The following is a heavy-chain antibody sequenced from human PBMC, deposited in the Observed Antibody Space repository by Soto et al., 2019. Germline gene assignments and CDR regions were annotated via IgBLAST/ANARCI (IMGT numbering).Heavy chain of an antibody. V-gene: IGHV1-46*03. CDR3: AREGLDIVVVPADHYYYYYMDV. J-gene: IGHJ6*03. CDR2: INPSGGST. Sequence: ASVKVSCKASGYTFTSYYMHWVRQAPGQGLEWMGKINPSGGSTSYAQKFQGRVTMTRDTSTSTVYMELSSLRSEDTAVYYCAREGLDIVVVPADHYYYYYMDVWGKGTTVTVSS. D-gene: IGHD2-2*01. CDR1: GYTFTSYY.